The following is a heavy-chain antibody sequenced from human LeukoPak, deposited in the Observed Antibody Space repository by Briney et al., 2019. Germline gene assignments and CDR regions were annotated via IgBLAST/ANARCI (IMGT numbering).Heavy chain of an antibody. CDR3: AKDIVVVTSGSNAFDI. V-gene: IGHV3-23*01. J-gene: IGHJ3*02. Sequence: PGGSLRLSCAASGFTVSSNYMSWVRQAPGQGLEWVSSISGSGGSTYYADSVKGRFTISRDNSKDTLYLQMNSLRAEDTAVYYCAKDIVVVTSGSNAFDIWGQGTTVTVSS. CDR1: GFTVSSNY. CDR2: ISGSGGST. D-gene: IGHD2-21*02.